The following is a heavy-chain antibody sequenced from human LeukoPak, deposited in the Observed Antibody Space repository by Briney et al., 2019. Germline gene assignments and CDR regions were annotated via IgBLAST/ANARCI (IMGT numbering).Heavy chain of an antibody. CDR1: GGSISSGSYY. CDR3: ARGHDWFDP. J-gene: IGHJ5*02. V-gene: IGHV4-61*02. Sequence: TLSLTCTVSGGSISSGSYYWSWIRQPAGKGLEWIGRIYTSGSTNYNPSLKSRVTISVDTSKNQFSLKLSSVTAADTAVYYCARGHDWFDPWGQGTLVTVSS. CDR2: IYTSGST.